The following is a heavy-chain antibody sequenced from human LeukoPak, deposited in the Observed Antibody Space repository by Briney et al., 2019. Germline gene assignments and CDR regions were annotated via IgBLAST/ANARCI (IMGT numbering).Heavy chain of an antibody. V-gene: IGHV3-9*01. J-gene: IGHJ4*02. CDR1: GFSFDDYA. CDR3: AKDIHPWKGLVQGAFDY. D-gene: IGHD6-19*01. CDR2: ITWNSGSR. Sequence: GGSLRLSCAASGFSFDDYAMHWVRQVPGKGLEWVSGITWNSGSRGYADFVKGRCTISRDNAKNSLYLQMNSLSTEDTALYYCAKDIHPWKGLVQGAFDYWGQGILVTVSS.